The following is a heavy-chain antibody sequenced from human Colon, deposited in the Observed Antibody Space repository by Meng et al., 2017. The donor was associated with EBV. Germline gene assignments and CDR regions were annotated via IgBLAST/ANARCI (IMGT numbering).Heavy chain of an antibody. CDR2: NSGVGVNI. J-gene: IGHJ4*02. CDR3: VPSQ. Sequence: VRVLQCGGGWVPSGGSMRSSCAVSESTLISHTRSGVRQAPGKGLEWASVNSGVGVNIYYAESVKGRFTISRDTSKTTVDLQMNSLRAEATAVYYCVPSQGGQGTLVTVFS. CDR1: ESTLISHT. V-gene: IGHV3-23*01.